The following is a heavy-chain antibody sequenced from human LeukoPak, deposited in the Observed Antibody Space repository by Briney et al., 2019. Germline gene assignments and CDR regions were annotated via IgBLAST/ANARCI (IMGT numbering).Heavy chain of an antibody. CDR3: ARDKYGSGSYYYYYGMDV. CDR1: GGSINSGDYY. J-gene: IGHJ6*02. D-gene: IGHD3-10*01. Sequence: KPSETLSLTCTVSGGSINSGDYYWSWIRQHPGKGLEWIGYIYYSGSTYYNPSLKSRVTISVDTSKNQFSLKLSSVTAADTAVYYCARDKYGSGSYYYYYGMDVWGQGTTVTVSS. CDR2: IYYSGST. V-gene: IGHV4-31*03.